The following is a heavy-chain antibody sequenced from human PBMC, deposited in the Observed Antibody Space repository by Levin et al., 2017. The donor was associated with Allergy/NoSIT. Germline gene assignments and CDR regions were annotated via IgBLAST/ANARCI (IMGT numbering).Heavy chain of an antibody. CDR3: ARDRRGYDWSDAFDI. V-gene: IGHV4-4*07. Sequence: SETLSLTCTVSGGSISSYYWSWIRQPAGKGLEWIGRIYTSGSTNYNPSLKSRVTMSVDTSKNQFSLKLSSVTAADTAVYYCARDRRGYDWSDAFDIWGQGTMVTVSS. CDR2: IYTSGST. D-gene: IGHD5-12*01. J-gene: IGHJ3*02. CDR1: GGSISSYY.